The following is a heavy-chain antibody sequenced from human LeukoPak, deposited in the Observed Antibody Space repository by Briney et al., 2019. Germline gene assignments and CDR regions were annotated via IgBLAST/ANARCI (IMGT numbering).Heavy chain of an antibody. CDR2: MNPNSGNT. Sequence: ASVRVSCNTSGYTFSSYDVIWVRLAPGQGLEWMGWMNPNSGNTGYAQKFQGRVTMTGDTSISTAYMELSSLISDDTAVYYCARAIRNQLLSDYWGQGTLVTVSS. D-gene: IGHD2-2*01. J-gene: IGHJ4*02. CDR1: GYTFSSYD. V-gene: IGHV1-8*01. CDR3: ARAIRNQLLSDY.